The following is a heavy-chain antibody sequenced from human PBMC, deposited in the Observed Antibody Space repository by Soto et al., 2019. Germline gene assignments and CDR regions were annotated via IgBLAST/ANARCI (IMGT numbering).Heavy chain of an antibody. D-gene: IGHD3-10*01. CDR2: INAGNGNT. Sequence: ASVKVSCKASGYTFTSYAMHWVRQAPGQRLEWMGWINAGNGNTKYSQKFQGRVTITRDTSASTAYMELSSLRSEDTAVYYCAIYYGSGSGPHNWGQGPLVTVSS. CDR1: GYTFTSYA. CDR3: AIYYGSGSGPHN. V-gene: IGHV1-3*01. J-gene: IGHJ4*02.